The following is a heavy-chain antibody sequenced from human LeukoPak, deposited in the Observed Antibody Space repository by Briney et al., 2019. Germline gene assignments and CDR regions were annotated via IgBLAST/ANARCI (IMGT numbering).Heavy chain of an antibody. Sequence: GGSLRLSCAASGFTFDDYGMSWVRQAPGKGLEWVSGINWNGGSTGYADSVKGRFTISRDNAKNSLYLQMNSLRAEDRALYYCARDRGYSGYQNFDYWGQGTLVTVSS. D-gene: IGHD5-12*01. CDR2: INWNGGST. CDR3: ARDRGYSGYQNFDY. V-gene: IGHV3-20*04. CDR1: GFTFDDYG. J-gene: IGHJ4*02.